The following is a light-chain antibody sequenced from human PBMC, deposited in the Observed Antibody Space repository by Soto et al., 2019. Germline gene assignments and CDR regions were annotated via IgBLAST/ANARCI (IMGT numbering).Light chain of an antibody. CDR1: QSLSSW. J-gene: IGKJ1*01. CDR2: KAS. CDR3: QQSWT. V-gene: IGKV1-5*03. Sequence: DIQMTQAPSTLSASVGDRVTITCRASQSLSSWLAWYQQRPGKAPKVVIYKASSLESGVPSKFSGSGSGTEFNLTSNSLQPDNFAIYYCQQSWTFGQGTKVEIK.